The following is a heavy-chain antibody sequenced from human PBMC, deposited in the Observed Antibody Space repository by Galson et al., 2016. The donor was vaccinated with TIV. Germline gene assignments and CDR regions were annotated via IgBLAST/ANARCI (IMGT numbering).Heavy chain of an antibody. J-gene: IGHJ4*02. V-gene: IGHV4-59*01. CDR2: IYHSGST. CDR1: GDSITSSY. CDR3: ARLEDASVYGNFVSYFDF. Sequence: LSLTCTVSGDSITSSYWSWIRQPPGKGLEWIGYIYHSGSTDYNPSLKSQVTISVDTSKNQFSLKLNSVTAADTAVYYCARLEDASVYGNFVSYFDFWGQGILVTVSS. D-gene: IGHD4-17*01.